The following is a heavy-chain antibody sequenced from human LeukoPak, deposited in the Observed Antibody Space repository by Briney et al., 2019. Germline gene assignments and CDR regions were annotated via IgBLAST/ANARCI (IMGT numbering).Heavy chain of an antibody. Sequence: RPGGPLRLSCAASGFTFSSYDMHWVRQAPGKGLEYVSTISSNGGKTNYANSVKGRFTISRDNSKNTLYLQMGSLRADDVAVYYCARAKAVAGTGGDNWFDPWGQGTLVTVS. D-gene: IGHD6-19*01. CDR2: ISSNGGKT. J-gene: IGHJ5*02. V-gene: IGHV3-64*01. CDR3: ARAKAVAGTGGDNWFDP. CDR1: GFTFSSYD.